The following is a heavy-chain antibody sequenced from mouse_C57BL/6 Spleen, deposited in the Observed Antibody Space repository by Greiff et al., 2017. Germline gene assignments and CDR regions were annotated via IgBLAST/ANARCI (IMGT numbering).Heavy chain of an antibody. CDR1: GYSITSGYY. J-gene: IGHJ4*01. CDR3: AREDYDYDEGFYYAMDY. D-gene: IGHD2-4*01. V-gene: IGHV3-6*01. Sequence: EVQLQESGPGLVKPSQSLSLTCSVTGYSITSGYYWNWIRQFPGNKLEWMGYISYDGSNNYNPSLKNRNSITRDTSKNQFFLKLNSVTTEDTATYYCAREDYDYDEGFYYAMDYWGQGTSVTVSS. CDR2: ISYDGSN.